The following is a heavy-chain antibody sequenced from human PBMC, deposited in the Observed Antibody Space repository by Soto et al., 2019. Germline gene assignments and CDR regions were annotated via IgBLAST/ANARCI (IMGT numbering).Heavy chain of an antibody. V-gene: IGHV3-66*01. Sequence: GGSLRLSCAASGFTVSSNYMSWVRQAPGKGLEWVSVIYSGGSTYYADSVKGRFTISRDNSKNTLYLQMNSLRAEDTAVYYCASSRGNSSSQTNNFKPSSIKAYYYYYMDVWGKGTTVTVSS. CDR1: GFTVSSNY. CDR3: ASSRGNSSSQTNNFKPSSIKAYYYYYMDV. D-gene: IGHD6-13*01. CDR2: IYSGGST. J-gene: IGHJ6*03.